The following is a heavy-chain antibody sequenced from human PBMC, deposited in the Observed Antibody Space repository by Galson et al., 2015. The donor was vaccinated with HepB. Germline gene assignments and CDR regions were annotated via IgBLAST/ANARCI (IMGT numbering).Heavy chain of an antibody. CDR2: ISWNSGSI. CDR1: GFTFDDYA. J-gene: IGHJ4*02. CDR3: AKDMGYCTNGVCYAFDY. Sequence: SLRLSCAASGFTFDDYAVHWVRQAPGKGLEWVSGISWNSGSIGYADSVKGRFTISRDNAKNSLYLQMNSLRAEDTALYYCAKDMGYCTNGVCYAFDYWGQGTLVTVSS. D-gene: IGHD2-8*01. V-gene: IGHV3-9*01.